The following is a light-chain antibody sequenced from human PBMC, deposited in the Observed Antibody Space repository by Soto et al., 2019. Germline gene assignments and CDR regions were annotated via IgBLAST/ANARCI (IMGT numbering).Light chain of an antibody. CDR1: QDISSW. Sequence: DIQMTQSPSSVSASVGDRVTITCRAGQDISSWLAWYQQKPGKAPKLLIYAASSLQSGVPSRFSGSGSGTDFTLTITSLQPEDFATDYCQQANSVPYTFGQGTKLDIK. CDR2: AAS. J-gene: IGKJ2*01. CDR3: QQANSVPYT. V-gene: IGKV1-12*01.